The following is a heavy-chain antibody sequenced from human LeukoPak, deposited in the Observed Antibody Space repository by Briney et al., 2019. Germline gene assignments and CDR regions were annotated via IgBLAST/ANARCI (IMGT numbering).Heavy chain of an antibody. CDR2: ISSSSSTI. CDR3: ASNPGTFGELDFDY. CDR1: GFTVSSNY. V-gene: IGHV3-48*04. J-gene: IGHJ4*02. Sequence: GGSLRLSCAASGFTVSSNYMSWVRQAPGKGLEWVSYISSSSSTIYYADSVKGRFTISRDNAKNSLYLQMNSLRAEDTAVYYCASNPGTFGELDFDYWGQGTLVTVSS. D-gene: IGHD3-10*01.